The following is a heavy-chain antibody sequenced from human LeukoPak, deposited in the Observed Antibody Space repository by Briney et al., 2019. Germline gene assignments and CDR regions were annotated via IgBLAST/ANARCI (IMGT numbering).Heavy chain of an antibody. CDR2: INHSGTT. CDR1: GGSISSGDNY. CDR3: ARGRKIYCSSTSCYGNYGMDV. D-gene: IGHD2-2*01. V-gene: IGHV4-39*07. J-gene: IGHJ6*01. Sequence: SETLSLTCTVSGGSISSGDNYWGWIRQPQGKGLDWTGKINHSGTTYANSALRRRVTITVNTSKNQFSLKLSSVTAADTAVYYCARGRKIYCSSTSCYGNYGMDVWGQGTRVTVSS.